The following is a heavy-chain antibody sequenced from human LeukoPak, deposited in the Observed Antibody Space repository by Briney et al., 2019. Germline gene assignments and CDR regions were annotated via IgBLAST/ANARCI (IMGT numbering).Heavy chain of an antibody. V-gene: IGHV4-4*02. CDR2: IYHSGST. CDR3: ARGLKYYYDSSGQPQSDAFDI. CDR1: GGSISSSNW. Sequence: PSGTLSLTCAVSGGSISSSNWWSWVRQPPGKGLEWIGEIYHSGSTNYNPSLKSRVTISVDTSKNQFSLKLSSVTAADTAVYYCARGLKYYYDSSGQPQSDAFDIWGQGTMVTVSS. J-gene: IGHJ3*02. D-gene: IGHD3-22*01.